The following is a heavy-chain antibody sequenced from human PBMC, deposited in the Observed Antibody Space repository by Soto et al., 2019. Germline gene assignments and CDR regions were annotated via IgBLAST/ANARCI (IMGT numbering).Heavy chain of an antibody. CDR2: ISRSDDCT. D-gene: IGHD3-3*01. CDR1: ELNIVNFG. Sequence: ASELNIVNFGVHWISKKQGKGLEWVSVISRSDDCTDYADSVKGRSTISRDNSKNTLYLQMNSLRAEDTAVYYCAKEYRFLGYYYYYMDVWGKGTTVTVSS. V-gene: IGHV3-23*01. CDR3: AKEYRFLGYYYYYMDV. J-gene: IGHJ6*03.